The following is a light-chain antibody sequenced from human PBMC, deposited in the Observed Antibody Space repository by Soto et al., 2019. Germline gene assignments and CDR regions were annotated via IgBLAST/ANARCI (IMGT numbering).Light chain of an antibody. CDR3: SSYTSSSTLCV. CDR2: EVS. V-gene: IGLV2-14*01. Sequence: LTQPASVSGSPGQSITISCTGTSSDVGGYNYVSWYQQHPGKAPKLMIYEVSNRPSGVSNRFSGSKSGNTASLTISGLQAEDEADYYCSSYTSSSTLCVFGTGTKGTVL. J-gene: IGLJ1*01. CDR1: SSDVGGYNY.